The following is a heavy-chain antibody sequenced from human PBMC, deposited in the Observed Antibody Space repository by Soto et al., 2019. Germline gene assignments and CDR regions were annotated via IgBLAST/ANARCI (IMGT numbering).Heavy chain of an antibody. V-gene: IGHV4-59*12. J-gene: IGHJ5*02. CDR2: IYYSGST. D-gene: IGHD3-16*01. CDR1: GGSISSYY. CDR3: ARVGGINWFDP. Sequence: SETLSLTCTVSGGSISSYYWSWIRQPPGKGLEWIGYIYYSGSTYYNPSLKSRVTISVDTSKNQFSLKLSSVTAADTAVYYCARVGGINWFDPWGQATLVTVSS.